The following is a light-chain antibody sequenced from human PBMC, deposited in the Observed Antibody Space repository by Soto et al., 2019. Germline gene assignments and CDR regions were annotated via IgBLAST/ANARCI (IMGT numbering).Light chain of an antibody. J-gene: IGLJ1*01. Sequence: QSVLTQPASVSGSPGQSTTISCTGTSSEVGAYNYDSWYQQYPGEAPRVIIYDVSHRPAGVSNRFSGSKSGNTASLTISGLQTQDEADYYCSSYTSATTYVFGTGTKVTVL. CDR1: SSEVGAYNY. CDR2: DVS. V-gene: IGLV2-14*01. CDR3: SSYTSATTYV.